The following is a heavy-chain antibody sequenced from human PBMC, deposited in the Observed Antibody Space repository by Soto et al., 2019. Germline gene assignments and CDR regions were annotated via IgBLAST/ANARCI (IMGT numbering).Heavy chain of an antibody. CDR3: AREYRSSWSYNWFDP. D-gene: IGHD6-13*01. CDR1: GFTFSSYE. CDR2: ISSSGSTI. J-gene: IGHJ5*02. V-gene: IGHV3-48*03. Sequence: XESLRLSCAASGFTFSSYEMNWVRQAPGKGLEWVSYISSSGSTIYYADSVKGRFTISRDNAKNSLYLQMSSLRAEDTAVYYCAREYRSSWSYNWFDPWGQGTLVTVSS.